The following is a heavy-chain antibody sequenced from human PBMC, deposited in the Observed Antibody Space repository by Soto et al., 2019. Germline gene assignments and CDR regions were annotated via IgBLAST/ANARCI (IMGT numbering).Heavy chain of an antibody. V-gene: IGHV4-61*01. CDR3: ASAQGGRYYYYYYGMDV. CDR1: GGSVSSGSYY. J-gene: IGHJ6*02. D-gene: IGHD1-26*01. CDR2: IYYSGGT. Sequence: SETLSLTCTVSGGSVSSGSYYWSWIRQPPGKGLEWIGYIYYSGGTNYNPSLKSRVTISVDTSKNQFSLKLSSVTAADTAVYYCASAQGGRYYYYYYGMDVWGQGTTVTVSS.